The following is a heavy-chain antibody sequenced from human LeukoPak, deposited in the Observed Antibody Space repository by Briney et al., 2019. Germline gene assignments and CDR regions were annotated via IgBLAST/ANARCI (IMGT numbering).Heavy chain of an antibody. J-gene: IGHJ4*02. CDR1: GFTFSSYA. CDR3: AKGGNGYCTNGVCSPRVVAAIDY. V-gene: IGHV3-23*01. Sequence: GGSLRLSCAASGFTFSSYAMSWVRQAPGKGLEWVSGISISGGSTHYADSVKGRFTISRDNSKNTLYLQMNSLRAEDTAVYFCAKGGNGYCTNGVCSPRVVAAIDYWGQGTLVGVSS. CDR2: ISISGGST. D-gene: IGHD2-8*01.